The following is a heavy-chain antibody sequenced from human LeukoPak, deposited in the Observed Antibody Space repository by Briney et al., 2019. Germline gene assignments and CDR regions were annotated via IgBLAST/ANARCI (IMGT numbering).Heavy chain of an antibody. CDR2: ISAYNGNT. D-gene: IGHD6-13*01. V-gene: IGHV1-18*04. Sequence: GASVKVSCKASGYTFTSYGISWVRQAPGQGLEWMGWISAYNGNTNYAQKFQGRVTITADKSTSTAYMELSSLGSEDTAVYYCARGGIAAAGTSVDYWGQGTLVTVSS. CDR3: ARGGIAAAGTSVDY. J-gene: IGHJ4*02. CDR1: GYTFTSYG.